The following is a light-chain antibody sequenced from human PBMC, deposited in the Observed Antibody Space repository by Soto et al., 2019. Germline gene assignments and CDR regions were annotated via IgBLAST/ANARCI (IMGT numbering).Light chain of an antibody. CDR2: GAS. J-gene: IGKJ1*01. Sequence: EKVMTQSPATLSMSPGERATLSCRASQSVSSFLAWYQQKPGQAPRLLIYGASTRATGIPARFSGSGSGTEFTLTISSLQSEDFAVYYCQQYSNWPSWTFGQGTNVDIK. CDR1: QSVSSF. V-gene: IGKV3-15*01. CDR3: QQYSNWPSWT.